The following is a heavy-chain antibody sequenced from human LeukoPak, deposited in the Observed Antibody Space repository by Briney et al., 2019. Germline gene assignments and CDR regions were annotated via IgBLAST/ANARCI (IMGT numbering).Heavy chain of an antibody. Sequence: ASVKVSCKASGYTFTRYYMHWVRQAPGQGLEGMGWINPNSGGTNYAQKFQRRVTMNRDTSISTAYMELSRLRSDDTAVYYCARAEDIVVVPAATFDYWGQGTLVTVSS. J-gene: IGHJ4*02. D-gene: IGHD2-2*01. CDR2: INPNSGGT. CDR3: ARAEDIVVVPAATFDY. V-gene: IGHV1-2*02. CDR1: GYTFTRYY.